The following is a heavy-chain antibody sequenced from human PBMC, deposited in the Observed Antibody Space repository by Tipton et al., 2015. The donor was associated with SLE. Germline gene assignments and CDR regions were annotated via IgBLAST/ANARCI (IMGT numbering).Heavy chain of an antibody. CDR2: ISVYNLNT. CDR1: GYPFTSYT. D-gene: IGHD1-26*01. J-gene: IGHJ5*02. CDR3: ARGPPFREWERNWFDP. V-gene: IGHV1-18*01. Sequence: QLVQSGAEVKKPGASVKVSCKASGYPFTSYTITWMRQAPGQGLEWMGWISVYNLNTKYAQKLQGRVTMALDTSTSTAYMELRSLTSDDTAVYYCARGPPFREWERNWFDPWGQGTQVTVSS.